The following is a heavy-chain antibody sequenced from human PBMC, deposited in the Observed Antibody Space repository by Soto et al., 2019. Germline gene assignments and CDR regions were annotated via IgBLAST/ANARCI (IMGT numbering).Heavy chain of an antibody. CDR2: ISGSGGTT. Sequence: VQLLESGGGLVQPGGSLRLSCAASGFTFSSYAMSWVRQAPGKGLEWVSAISGSGGTTYYADSVKGRFTISRDNSKNTLYLQMNSLRAEDTAVYYCAKTIGGYYGSGSYFDYWGQGTLVTVSS. J-gene: IGHJ4*02. V-gene: IGHV3-23*01. CDR1: GFTFSSYA. CDR3: AKTIGGYYGSGSYFDY. D-gene: IGHD3-10*01.